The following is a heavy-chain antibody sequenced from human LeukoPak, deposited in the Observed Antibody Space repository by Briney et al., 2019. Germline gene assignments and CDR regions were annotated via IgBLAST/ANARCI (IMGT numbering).Heavy chain of an antibody. V-gene: IGHV3-23*01. D-gene: IGHD1-7*01. CDR2: MSGSGDNT. J-gene: IGHJ3*02. Sequence: PGGSLRLSCAASGLTFSSYAMTWVRQAPGKGLEWVAEMSGSGDNTYYADSVKGRFTISRDNSKNTLYLQMNSLRAEDTAVYYCAKETGTTKGAIDIWGQGTMVTVSS. CDR1: GLTFSSYA. CDR3: AKETGTTKGAIDI.